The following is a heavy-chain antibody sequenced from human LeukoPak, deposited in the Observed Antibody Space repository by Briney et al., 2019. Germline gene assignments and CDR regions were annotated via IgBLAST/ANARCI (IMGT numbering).Heavy chain of an antibody. J-gene: IGHJ6*02. D-gene: IGHD2-2*01. CDR2: IYYSGST. CDR1: GGTFSGYY. Sequence: SETLSLTCAVYGGTFSGYYWSWIRQPPGKGLEWIGYIYYSGSTNYNPSLKSRVTISVDTSKNQFSLKLSSVTAADTAVYYCARDFRYCSSTSCPGYGMDVWGQGTTVTVSS. V-gene: IGHV4-59*01. CDR3: ARDFRYCSSTSCPGYGMDV.